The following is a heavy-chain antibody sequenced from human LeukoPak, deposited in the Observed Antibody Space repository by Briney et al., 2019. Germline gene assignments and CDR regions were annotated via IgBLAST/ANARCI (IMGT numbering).Heavy chain of an antibody. CDR2: IGSTI. CDR1: GFSFSDYY. D-gene: IGHD1-26*01. V-gene: IGHV3-11*04. J-gene: IGHJ6*03. CDR3: ARDRGIVGTTGYYYMDV. Sequence: GSLRLSCVASGFSFSDYYMSWIRQAPGKGLEWVSYIGSTIYYADSVKGRFTISRDNAKNSLYLQMNSLRAEDAAVYYCARDRGIVGTTGYYYMDVWGKGTTVTVSS.